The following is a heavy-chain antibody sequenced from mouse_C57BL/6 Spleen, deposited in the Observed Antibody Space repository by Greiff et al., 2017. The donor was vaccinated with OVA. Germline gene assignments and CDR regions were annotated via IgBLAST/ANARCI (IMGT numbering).Heavy chain of an antibody. CDR1: GFSLSTSGMG. CDR2: IYWDDDK. CDR3: ARRGLYGSSLYAMDY. D-gene: IGHD1-1*01. V-gene: IGHV8-12*01. Sequence: QVTLKVSGPGILQSSQTLSLTCSFSGFSLSTSGMGVSWIRQPSGKGLEWLAHIYWDDDKRYNPSLRSRLTISKDTSRNQVFLKITSVDTADTATYYGARRGLYGSSLYAMDYWGQGTSVTVSS. J-gene: IGHJ4*01.